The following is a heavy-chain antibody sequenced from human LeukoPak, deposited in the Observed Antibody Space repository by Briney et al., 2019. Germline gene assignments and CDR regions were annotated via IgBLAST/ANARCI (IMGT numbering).Heavy chain of an antibody. CDR1: GYTFTGYY. J-gene: IGHJ3*02. V-gene: IGHV1-2*02. CDR3: ARGSVLGYCSSTSCPDAFDI. D-gene: IGHD2-2*01. Sequence: ASVKVSCKASGYTFTGYYMHWVRQAPGQGLEWMGWINPNSGGTNYAQKFQGRVTMTRDTSISTAYMELSRLRSDDTAVYYCARGSVLGYCSSTSCPDAFDIWGQGTMVTVSS. CDR2: INPNSGGT.